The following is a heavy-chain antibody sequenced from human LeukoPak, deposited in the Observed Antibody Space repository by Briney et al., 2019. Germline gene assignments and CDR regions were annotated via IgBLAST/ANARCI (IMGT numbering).Heavy chain of an antibody. CDR3: ARAGGDRYYYYYYMDV. J-gene: IGHJ6*03. D-gene: IGHD2-21*02. CDR1: GFTVSSKY. Sequence: GGSLRLSCAASGFTVSSKYMSWVRQAPGKGLEWVSVIYSGGSTYYADSVKGRFTISRDNSKNTLYLQMNSLRAEDTAVYYCARAGGDRYYYYYYMDVWGKGTTVTISS. V-gene: IGHV3-53*01. CDR2: IYSGGST.